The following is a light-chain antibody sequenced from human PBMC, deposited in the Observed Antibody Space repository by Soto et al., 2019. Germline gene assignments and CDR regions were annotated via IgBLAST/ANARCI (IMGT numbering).Light chain of an antibody. Sequence: EIVMTQSPATLSVSPGERATLSCRASQSVSSNLALYQQEPGQAPRPLIYGASTRATGIPARFSGSGSGTEFTLTISSLQSEDFAVYYCQQYNNWPPWTFGQGTKVEIK. V-gene: IGKV3-15*01. J-gene: IGKJ1*01. CDR2: GAS. CDR3: QQYNNWPPWT. CDR1: QSVSSN.